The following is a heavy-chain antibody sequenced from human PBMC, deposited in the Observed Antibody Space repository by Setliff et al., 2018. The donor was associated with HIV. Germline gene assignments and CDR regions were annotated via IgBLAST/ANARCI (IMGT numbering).Heavy chain of an antibody. Sequence: GGSLRLSCAASGFTFSKSWMTWVRQAPGKGLEWVGRIKSKTDGGTSDYAAPVKGRFIISRDDSKNTLYLQMNSLKSEDTAVYYCTTDRGKGGGAAEPYYYFMDAWGKGTTVTVSS. CDR3: TTDRGKGGGAAEPYYYFMDA. D-gene: IGHD3-16*01. J-gene: IGHJ6*04. CDR2: IKSKTDGGTS. V-gene: IGHV3-15*01. CDR1: GFTFSKSW.